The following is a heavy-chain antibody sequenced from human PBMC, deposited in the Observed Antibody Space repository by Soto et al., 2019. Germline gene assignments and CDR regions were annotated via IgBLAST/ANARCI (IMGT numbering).Heavy chain of an antibody. V-gene: IGHV1-69*06. CDR3: ARSGGDYYDSSGYYYPFDY. CDR2: IIPIFGTA. J-gene: IGHJ4*02. CDR1: GGTFSSYA. Sequence: SVKVSCKASGGTFSSYAISWVRQAPGQGLEWMGGIIPIFGTANSAQKFQGRVTITADKSTSTAYMELSSLRSEDTAVYYCARSGGDYYDSSGYYYPFDYWGQGTLVTVSS. D-gene: IGHD3-22*01.